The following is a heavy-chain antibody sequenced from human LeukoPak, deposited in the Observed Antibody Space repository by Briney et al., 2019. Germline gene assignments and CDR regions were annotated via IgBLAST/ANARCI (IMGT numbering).Heavy chain of an antibody. CDR1: GFTFGSYA. J-gene: IGHJ5*02. D-gene: IGHD3-16*01. CDR3: AKDWGPNWFDP. Sequence: GGSLRLSCVASGFTFGSYAMSWVRQAPGKGLEWVSVISGNSGSTYDADSVKGRFAISRDNSKNTLYLHMNRLRAEDTAVYYCAKDWGPNWFDPWGQGTLVTVSS. V-gene: IGHV3-23*01. CDR2: ISGNSGST.